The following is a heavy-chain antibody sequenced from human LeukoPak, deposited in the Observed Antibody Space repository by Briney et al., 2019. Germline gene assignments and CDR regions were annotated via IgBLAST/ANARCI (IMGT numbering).Heavy chain of an antibody. CDR1: GYSISNGYY. J-gene: IGHJ1*01. CDR3: ARGNSYYDSGYFPWESFQH. D-gene: IGHD3-22*01. CDR2: VYHSGST. Sequence: PSETLSLTCTVSGYSISNGYYWGWIRQPPGKGLEWIGSVYHSGSTYYNPSLKSRVTISVDTSKNQFSLKLSSVTAADTALYYCARGNSYYDSGYFPWESFQHWGQGTLVTVSS. V-gene: IGHV4-38-2*02.